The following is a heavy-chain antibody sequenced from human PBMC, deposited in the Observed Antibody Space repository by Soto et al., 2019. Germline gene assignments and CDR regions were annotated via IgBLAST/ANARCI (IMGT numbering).Heavy chain of an antibody. D-gene: IGHD4-17*01. V-gene: IGHV4-31*03. J-gene: IGHJ6*02. Sequence: SGTLALTCTVSGGAISSGGYDGSWIRQHPGKGLEGLGDIDYSGGTYYNPSLKSRVTISVDTSKNQFFLKLSLVTAADTAVYYCAREAMTTVSSASYGMDVWGQATTVPVS. CDR3: AREAMTTVSSASYGMDV. CDR2: IDYSGGT. CDR1: GGAISSGGYD.